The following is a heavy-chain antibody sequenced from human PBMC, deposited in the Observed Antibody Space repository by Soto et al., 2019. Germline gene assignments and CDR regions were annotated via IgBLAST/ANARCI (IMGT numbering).Heavy chain of an antibody. D-gene: IGHD2-21*02. V-gene: IGHV1-24*01. CDR1: GYTLTELS. J-gene: IGHJ4*02. Sequence: ASVKVSCKVSGYTLTELSMHWVRQAPGKGLEWMGGFDPEDGETIYAQKFQGRVTMTEDTSTDTAYMELSSLRSEDTAVYYCAKLAYCGGDCYSHLGGSDYWGQGTLVTVSS. CDR3: AKLAYCGGDCYSHLGGSDY. CDR2: FDPEDGET.